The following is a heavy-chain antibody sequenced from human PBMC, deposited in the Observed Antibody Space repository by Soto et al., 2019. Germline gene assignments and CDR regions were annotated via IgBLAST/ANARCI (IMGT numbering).Heavy chain of an antibody. CDR3: AKDHKTTYEVDY. J-gene: IGHJ4*02. CDR2: ISAAGGAS. V-gene: IGHV3-23*01. Sequence: PWGSLRLSCAASRFTFRDYAMTWVRQAPGKGLEWVSAISAAGGASYYADAVKGRFIISRDNSKNTLYLQMNRVSVEDTAVYYCAKDHKTTYEVDYWGQGTLVTVSS. CDR1: RFTFRDYA. D-gene: IGHD3-22*01.